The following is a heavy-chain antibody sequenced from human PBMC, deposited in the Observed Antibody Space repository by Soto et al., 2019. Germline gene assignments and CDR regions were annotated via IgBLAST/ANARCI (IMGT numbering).Heavy chain of an antibody. J-gene: IGHJ4*02. CDR1: GYSFTSYW. CDR3: ARLMCGGYCYTSTDQDY. Sequence: PRESLKISCKGSGYSFTSYWISWVRQMPGKGLEWMGRIDPSDSYTNYSPSFQGHVTISADKSISTAYLQWSSLKASDTAMYYCARLMCGGYCYTSTDQDYWGQGTLGTVS. D-gene: IGHD2-21*02. CDR2: IDPSDSYT. V-gene: IGHV5-10-1*01.